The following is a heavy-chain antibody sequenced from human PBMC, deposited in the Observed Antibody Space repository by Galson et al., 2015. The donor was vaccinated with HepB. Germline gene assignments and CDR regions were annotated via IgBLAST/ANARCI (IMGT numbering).Heavy chain of an antibody. J-gene: IGHJ6*02. D-gene: IGHD2-2*01. CDR1: GFTFSDYH. CDR2: ISSTGSHT. V-gene: IGHV3-11*05. Sequence: SLRLSCAASGFTFSDYHMTWIRQAPGKGLEWVSYISSTGSHTNFADPVTGRFTISRDNAKNSLYLQMSSLRAEDTAVYYCARDAGYCGRTACPAFYYYGMDVWGQGTTVTVSS. CDR3: ARDAGYCGRTACPAFYYYGMDV.